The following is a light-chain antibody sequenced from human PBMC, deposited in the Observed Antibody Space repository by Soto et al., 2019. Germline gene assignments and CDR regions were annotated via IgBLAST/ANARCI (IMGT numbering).Light chain of an antibody. CDR2: AAS. CDR1: QSVSGTY. V-gene: IGKV3-20*01. CDR3: QQYGSSRWT. Sequence: PGERATLSCRAIQSVSGTYLAWYQQKPGQAPRPLISAASSRATGTPDRFSGSGSGTDFTLTISRLEPEDFAVYYCQQYGSSRWTFGQGTKVDIK. J-gene: IGKJ1*01.